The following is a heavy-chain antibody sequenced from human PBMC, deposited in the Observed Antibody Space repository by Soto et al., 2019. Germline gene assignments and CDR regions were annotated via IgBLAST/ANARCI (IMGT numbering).Heavy chain of an antibody. V-gene: IGHV4-34*01. Sequence: QVQLQQWGAGLLKPSETLSLTCAVYGGSFSGYYWSWIRQPPGKGLEWIGEINHSGSTNYNPSLKSRVTISVDTFKNQFSLKLSSVTAADTAVYYCARVGSGYSVIGYWGQGTLVTVSS. CDR1: GGSFSGYY. D-gene: IGHD6-19*01. CDR2: INHSGST. J-gene: IGHJ4*02. CDR3: ARVGSGYSVIGY.